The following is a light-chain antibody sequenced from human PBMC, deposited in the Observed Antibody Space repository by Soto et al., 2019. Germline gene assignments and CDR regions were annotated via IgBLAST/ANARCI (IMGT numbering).Light chain of an antibody. CDR2: QGS. CDR1: SSDVGTYNL. J-gene: IGLJ3*02. Sequence: QSALTQPASVSGSPGQSITISCTGTSSDVGTYNLVSWYQQHPGEAPKLMIYQGSKRPSGVSNRFSGSKSGNTASLTISGLQAEDEADYYCCSYAGSNTWVFGGGTKVTVL. V-gene: IGLV2-23*01. CDR3: CSYAGSNTWV.